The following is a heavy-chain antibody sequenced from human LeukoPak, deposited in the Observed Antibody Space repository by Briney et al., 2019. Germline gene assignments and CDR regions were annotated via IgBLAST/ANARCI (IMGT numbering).Heavy chain of an antibody. Sequence: SETLSLTCTVSGGSISSYHWSWIRQPPGKGLEWIGYIYYSGSTNYNPSLKSRVTISVDTSKNQFSLKLSSVTAADTAVYYCARDVGYSYGNDAFDIWGQGTMVTVSS. V-gene: IGHV4-59*01. CDR2: IYYSGST. J-gene: IGHJ3*02. CDR1: GGSISSYH. CDR3: ARDVGYSYGNDAFDI. D-gene: IGHD5-18*01.